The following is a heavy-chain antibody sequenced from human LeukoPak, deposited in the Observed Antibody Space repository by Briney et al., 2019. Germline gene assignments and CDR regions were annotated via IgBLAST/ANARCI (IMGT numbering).Heavy chain of an antibody. CDR1: GFTVSSSY. CDR3: ARGIPYCSSTSCYESLYGMDV. CDR2: IYSGGTT. D-gene: IGHD2-2*01. J-gene: IGHJ6*02. Sequence: GGSLRLSCAASGFTVSSSYMTWVRQAPGKGLEWVSVIYSGGTTYYADSVKGRCTISRDNSKTTLYLKMNSLRAEDTAVYYCARGIPYCSSTSCYESLYGMDVWGQGTTVTVSS. V-gene: IGHV3-53*01.